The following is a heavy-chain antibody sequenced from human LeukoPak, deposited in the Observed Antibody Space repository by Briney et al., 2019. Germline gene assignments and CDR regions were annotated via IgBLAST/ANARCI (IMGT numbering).Heavy chain of an antibody. CDR3: ARVGKRGYSYGYYYYYMDV. D-gene: IGHD5-18*01. CDR2: IYSGGST. V-gene: IGHV3-66*01. CDR1: GFTVSSNY. Sequence: GGSLRPSCAASGFTVSSNYMSWVRQAPGKGLEWVSVIYSGGSTYYADSVKGRFTISRDNSKNTLYLQMNSLRAEDTAVYYCARVGKRGYSYGYYYYYMDVWGKGTTVTVSS. J-gene: IGHJ6*03.